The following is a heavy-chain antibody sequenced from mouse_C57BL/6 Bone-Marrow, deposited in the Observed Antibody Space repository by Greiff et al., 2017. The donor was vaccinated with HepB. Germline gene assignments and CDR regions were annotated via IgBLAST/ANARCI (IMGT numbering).Heavy chain of an antibody. CDR1: GYTFTSYW. Sequence: VQLQQPGAELVKPGASVKMSCKASGYTFTSYWITWVKQRPGQGLEWIGRIDPNSGGTKYNEKFKSKATLTVDKPSSSAYMQLSSLTSEDSAVYYCARRGTGREGWYFDVWGTGTTVTVSS. V-gene: IGHV1-72*01. CDR3: ARRGTGREGWYFDV. J-gene: IGHJ1*03. CDR2: IDPNSGGT. D-gene: IGHD3-3*01.